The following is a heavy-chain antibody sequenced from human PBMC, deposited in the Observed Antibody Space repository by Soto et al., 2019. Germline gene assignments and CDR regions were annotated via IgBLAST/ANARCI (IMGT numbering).Heavy chain of an antibody. D-gene: IGHD3-3*01. V-gene: IGHV3-49*03. J-gene: IGHJ4*02. CDR3: TRDGTDYDFWSGSDY. CDR1: GFTFGDYA. Sequence: GGSLRLSCTASGFTFGDYAMSWFRQAPGKGLEWVGFIRSKAYGGTTEYAASVKGRFTISRDDSKSIAYLQMNSLKTEDTAVYYCTRDGTDYDFWSGSDYWGQGTLVTVSS. CDR2: IRSKAYGGTT.